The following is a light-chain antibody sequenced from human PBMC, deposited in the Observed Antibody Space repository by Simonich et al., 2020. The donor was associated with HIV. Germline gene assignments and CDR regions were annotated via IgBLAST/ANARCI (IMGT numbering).Light chain of an antibody. CDR1: QSVLYSSNNKNY. CDR3: QQYYSTLSYT. J-gene: IGKJ2*01. Sequence: DIVMTQSPDSLAVSLGERATINCKSSQSVLYSSNNKNYLAWYQQKPGQPPKLLIYWASTRESGVPDRSSGSGSGTDFTLTINSLQAEDVAVYYCQQYYSTLSYTFGQGTKLEIK. V-gene: IGKV4-1*01. CDR2: WAS.